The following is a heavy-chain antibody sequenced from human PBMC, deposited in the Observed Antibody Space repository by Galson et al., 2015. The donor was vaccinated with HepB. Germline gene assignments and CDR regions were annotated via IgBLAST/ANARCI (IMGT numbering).Heavy chain of an antibody. V-gene: IGHV4-59*08. D-gene: IGHD5-24*01. J-gene: IGHJ6*02. CDR3: GRQTHHYNPMDV. Sequence: ETLSLTCTVSGASISDHYWNWIRQAPGKGLEWIRYNYYSGTETTNYNPSLRSRVTISLDTSNNQFSLKLSSVTAADAAVYYCGRQTHHYNPMDVWGQGTTVSVSS. CDR1: GASISDHY. CDR2: NYYSGTETT.